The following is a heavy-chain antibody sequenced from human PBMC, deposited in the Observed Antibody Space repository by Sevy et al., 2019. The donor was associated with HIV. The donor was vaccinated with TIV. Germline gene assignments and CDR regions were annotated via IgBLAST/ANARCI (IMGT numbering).Heavy chain of an antibody. Sequence: GGSLRLSCAASGFIFSRYSMHWVRQAPGKGLEWVATISFDASNKHYADSVKGRFTISRDNFQNSLFLQMNCLRPEDTAVYYCALERLSSDVAEYFQNWGQGSLVTVSS. CDR1: GFIFSRYS. CDR2: ISFDASNK. D-gene: IGHD1-1*01. CDR3: ALERLSSDVAEYFQN. V-gene: IGHV3-30*04. J-gene: IGHJ1*01.